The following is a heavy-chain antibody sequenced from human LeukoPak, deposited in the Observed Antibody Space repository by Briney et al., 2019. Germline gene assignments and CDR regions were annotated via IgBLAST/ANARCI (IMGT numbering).Heavy chain of an antibody. CDR2: INHSGST. V-gene: IGHV4-34*01. CDR3: AREVVRGNSY. CDR1: GGSFSGYY. D-gene: IGHD3-10*01. J-gene: IGHJ4*02. Sequence: TPSETLSLTCAVYGGSFSGYYWSWIRQPPGKGLEWIGEINHSGSTNYNPSLKSRVTISIDTSKNQFSLKLTSVTAADTAVYYCAREVVRGNSYWGQGTLVTVSS.